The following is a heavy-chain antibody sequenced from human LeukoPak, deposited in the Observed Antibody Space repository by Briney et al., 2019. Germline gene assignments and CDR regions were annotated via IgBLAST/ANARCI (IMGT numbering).Heavy chain of an antibody. CDR1: GGSISSYY. CDR3: ATRDY. CDR2: IYYSGST. V-gene: IGHV4-59*01. Sequence: SETLSLTCTVSGGSISSYYWSWIRQPPGKGLEWIGYIYYSGSTNYNPSLKSRVTISVDTSKNQFSLKLSSVTAADTAVYYCATRDYWGQGTLVTVSS. J-gene: IGHJ4*02.